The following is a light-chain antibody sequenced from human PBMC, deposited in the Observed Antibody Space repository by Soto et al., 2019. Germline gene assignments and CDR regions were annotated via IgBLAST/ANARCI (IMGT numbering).Light chain of an antibody. CDR3: SSYTTGGSYV. CDR1: SRDVGGYNS. Sequence: QSALTQPASVSGSPGLSIAISCTGTSRDVGGYNSVSWYQQQPGKVPKLMIYDVSNRPSGVADRFSGSKSGNTASLTISGLQAEDEGDEYCSSYTTGGSYVFGTGTKLTVL. J-gene: IGLJ1*01. CDR2: DVS. V-gene: IGLV2-14*01.